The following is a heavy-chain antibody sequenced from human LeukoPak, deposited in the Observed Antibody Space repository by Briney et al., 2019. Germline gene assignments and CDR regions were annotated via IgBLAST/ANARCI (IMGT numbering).Heavy chain of an antibody. Sequence: GRSLRLSCAASGFTFSSYAMHWVRQAPGKGLEWVAVISYDGSNKYYADSVKGRFTISRDNSKNTLYLQMNSLRAEDTAVYYCASRGEVTASGIDYWGQGTLVTVSS. CDR2: ISYDGSNK. CDR1: GFTFSSYA. D-gene: IGHD2-21*02. V-gene: IGHV3-30-3*01. CDR3: ASRGEVTASGIDY. J-gene: IGHJ4*02.